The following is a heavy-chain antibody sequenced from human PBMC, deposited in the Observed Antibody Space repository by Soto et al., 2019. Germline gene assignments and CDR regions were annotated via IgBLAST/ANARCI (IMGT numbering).Heavy chain of an antibody. V-gene: IGHV4-31*03. CDR3: ARVCGGDCHYGMDV. CDR1: GVSISSGGYY. Sequence: QVQLQESGPGLVKPSQTLSLTCTVSGVSISSGGYYWSWIRQHPGKGLEWIGYIYYSGSTYYNPSLKSRVTISVDTSKNQFSLKLSSVTAADTAVYYCARVCGGDCHYGMDVWGQGTTVTVSS. CDR2: IYYSGST. J-gene: IGHJ6*02. D-gene: IGHD2-21*02.